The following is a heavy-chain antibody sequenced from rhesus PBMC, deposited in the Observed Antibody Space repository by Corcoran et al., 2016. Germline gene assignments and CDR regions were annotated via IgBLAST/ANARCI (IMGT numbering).Heavy chain of an antibody. CDR1: GFSLTTSGMG. Sequence: QVTLKESGPALVKPTQTLTLTCTFSGFSLTTSGMGVGWIRQPPGKALEWLALIYWDDDKRYSTSLKSRLTISKDTSKNQVVLTMTNMDPVDTATYYCARGCCGGGVCSARDYWAQRDLLTVSS. D-gene: IGHD2-39*02. CDR3: ARGCCGGGVCSARDY. J-gene: IGHJ4*01. V-gene: IGHV2-174*01. CDR2: IYWDDDK.